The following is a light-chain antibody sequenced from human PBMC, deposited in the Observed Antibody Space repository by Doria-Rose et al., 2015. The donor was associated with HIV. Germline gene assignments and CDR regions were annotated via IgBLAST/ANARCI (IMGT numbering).Light chain of an antibody. CDR3: QQYYDTPS. V-gene: IGKV4-1*01. CDR1: QSLLYTSKHY. Sequence: DIQVTQSPESLGMSLGERATLNCKSHQSLLYTSKHYLAWYQQKPGQPPKLLIYWASTRQSGVPARFSGSGSGTDFTLTISSLEAEDVAVYYCQQYYDTPSFGPGTTVDIK. CDR2: WAS. J-gene: IGKJ3*01.